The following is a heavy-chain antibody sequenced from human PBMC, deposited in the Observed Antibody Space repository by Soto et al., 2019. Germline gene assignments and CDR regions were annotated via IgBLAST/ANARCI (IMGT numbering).Heavy chain of an antibody. Sequence: SETLSLTCAVYGGSFSGYYWSWIRQPPGKGLEWIGEINHSGSTNYNPSLKSRVTISVDTSKNQFSLKLSSVTAADTAVYYCARSAVAGPLDYWGQGTLVTVSS. D-gene: IGHD6-19*01. V-gene: IGHV4-34*01. J-gene: IGHJ4*02. CDR1: GGSFSGYY. CDR3: ARSAVAGPLDY. CDR2: INHSGST.